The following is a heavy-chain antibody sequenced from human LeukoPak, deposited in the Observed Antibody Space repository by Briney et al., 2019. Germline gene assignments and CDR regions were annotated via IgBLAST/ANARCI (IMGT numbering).Heavy chain of an antibody. Sequence: PGGSLRLSCAASGFNLNTKWMTWVRQAPGKGLEWVANINQDGSEKYYVDSVKGRFTISRDNAKNSLFLEVSGLRAEDSAVYYCADPPSDYWGQGTLVAVSS. V-gene: IGHV3-7*01. CDR1: GFNLNTKW. J-gene: IGHJ4*02. CDR2: INQDGSEK. CDR3: ADPPSDY.